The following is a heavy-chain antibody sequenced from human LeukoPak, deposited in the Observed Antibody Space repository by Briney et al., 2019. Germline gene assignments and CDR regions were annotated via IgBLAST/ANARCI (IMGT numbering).Heavy chain of an antibody. CDR2: IYSDGTI. D-gene: IGHD2-15*01. CDR3: AREVGGGASGQ. CDR1: GFTVSSTY. J-gene: IGHJ4*02. Sequence: GESLRLSRAASGFTVSSTYMSWVRQVPGGGLEWVSVIYSDGTISYADSVKGRFTISRDNSENTLYLQMNSLRVEDTAVYYCAREVGGGASGQWGQGTLVTVSS. V-gene: IGHV3-66*01.